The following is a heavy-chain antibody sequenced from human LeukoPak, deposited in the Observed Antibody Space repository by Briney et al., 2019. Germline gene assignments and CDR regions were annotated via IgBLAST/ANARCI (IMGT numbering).Heavy chain of an antibody. D-gene: IGHD2-21*01. CDR1: GFTFSSYA. J-gene: IGHJ6*04. V-gene: IGHV3-23*01. CDR2: VSYDITRT. Sequence: PGGSLRLSCAASGFTFSSYAMTWVRQAPGKGLDWISAVSYDITRTFYADSVKGRFAISRDNSRNTLFLQMNSLRADDTAVYYCARPGCGGNCYYRMDVWGKGTTVTVSS. CDR3: ARPGCGGNCYYRMDV.